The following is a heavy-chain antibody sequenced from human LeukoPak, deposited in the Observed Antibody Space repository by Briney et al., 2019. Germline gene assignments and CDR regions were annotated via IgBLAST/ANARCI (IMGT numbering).Heavy chain of an antibody. V-gene: IGHV3-33*01. CDR1: GFTFSSYG. Sequence: GGSLRLSCAASGFTFSSYGMHWVRQAPGKGLEWVAVIWYDGSNKYYADSVKGRFTISRDNSKNTLYLQMNSLRAEDTAVYYCVRDAGYSYGYGTHFDYWGQGTLVTVSS. CDR3: VRDAGYSYGYGTHFDY. CDR2: IWYDGSNK. D-gene: IGHD5-18*01. J-gene: IGHJ4*02.